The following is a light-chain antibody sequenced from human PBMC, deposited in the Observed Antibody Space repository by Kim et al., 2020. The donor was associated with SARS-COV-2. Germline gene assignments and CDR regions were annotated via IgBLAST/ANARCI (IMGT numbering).Light chain of an antibody. J-gene: IGLJ1*01. Sequence: PGQSITVSCTGISSDMDGHCYVSWDQQYPGQAPQLLIYDVYHRPSGMSDRFSGSKSGNTASLTISRLQAEDEADYYCSSYTSRNTVFGSGTKVTVL. CDR1: SSDMDGHCY. CDR2: DVY. V-gene: IGLV2-14*03. CDR3: SSYTSRNTV.